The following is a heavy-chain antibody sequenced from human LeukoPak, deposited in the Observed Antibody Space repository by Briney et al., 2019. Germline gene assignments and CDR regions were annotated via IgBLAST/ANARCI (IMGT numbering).Heavy chain of an antibody. V-gene: IGHV3-23*01. CDR3: AKVGGNYGGVYYFDY. J-gene: IGHJ4*02. D-gene: IGHD1-26*01. Sequence: GGSLRLSCAASGFTFSSYVMSWVRQAPGKGLEWVSGISNSGGTTYYADSVKGQFTISRDNSKSTLYLQMNSLRAEDTAVYYCAKVGGNYGGVYYFDYWGQGTLVTVSS. CDR2: ISNSGGTT. CDR1: GFTFSSYV.